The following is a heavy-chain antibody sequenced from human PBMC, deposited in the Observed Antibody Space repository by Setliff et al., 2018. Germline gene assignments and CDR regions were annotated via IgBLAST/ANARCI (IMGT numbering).Heavy chain of an antibody. CDR2: IIPIFGTA. D-gene: IGHD3-3*01. Sequence: SVKVSCKASGGTFSSYDISWVRQAPGQGLEWMGRIIPIFGTANYAQKFQGRVTMTTDTSTSTAYMELRSLRSDDTAVYYCASDGQGNYNFWSGSYYYYGMDVWGQGTTVTVSS. CDR3: ASDGQGNYNFWSGSYYYYGMDV. CDR1: GGTFSSYD. J-gene: IGHJ6*02. V-gene: IGHV1-69*05.